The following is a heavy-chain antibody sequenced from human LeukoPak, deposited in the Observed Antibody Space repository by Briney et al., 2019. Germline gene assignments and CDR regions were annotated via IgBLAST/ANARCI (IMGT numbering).Heavy chain of an antibody. V-gene: IGHV3-23*01. D-gene: IGHD3-22*01. CDR3: AKDGDSSGYYPSDFDY. CDR2: ISGSGGST. J-gene: IGHJ4*02. Sequence: GGSLRLSCAASGFTFSSYGMSWVRQAPGKGLEWVSAISGSGGSTYYADSVKGRFTISRDNSKNTLYLQMNSLRAEDTAVYYCAKDGDSSGYYPSDFDYWGQGTLVTVSS. CDR1: GFTFSSYG.